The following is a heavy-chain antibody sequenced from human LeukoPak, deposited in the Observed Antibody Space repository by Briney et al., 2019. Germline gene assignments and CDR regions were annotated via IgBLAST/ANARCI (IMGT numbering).Heavy chain of an antibody. V-gene: IGHV4-4*07. CDR3: ARVGSLSRGRNWVDP. CDR2: IDTSGSI. J-gene: IGHJ5*02. CDR1: GGSISSYY. Sequence: PSETLSLTCTVSGGSISSYYWSWIRQPAGKGLEWIGRIDTSGSINYNPSLKSRVTMSVDRSKNQFSLKLRSVTAADTAVYYCARVGSLSRGRNWVDPWGQGTLVIVS. D-gene: IGHD2-15*01.